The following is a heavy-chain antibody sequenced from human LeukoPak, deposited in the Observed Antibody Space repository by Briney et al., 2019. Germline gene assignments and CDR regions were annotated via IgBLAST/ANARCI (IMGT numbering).Heavy chain of an antibody. Sequence: PGGSLRLSCAASGFTFSSYDMNWVRQAPGKGLEWVSSISSSSSYIYYADSVKGRFTISRDNAKNSLYLQMNSLRAEDTAVYYCARMTPLYSYGDLNYHYNYFDYWGQGTLVTVSS. CDR1: GFTFSSYD. V-gene: IGHV3-21*01. CDR2: ISSSSSYI. D-gene: IGHD3-10*01. CDR3: ARMTPLYSYGDLNYHYNYFDY. J-gene: IGHJ4*02.